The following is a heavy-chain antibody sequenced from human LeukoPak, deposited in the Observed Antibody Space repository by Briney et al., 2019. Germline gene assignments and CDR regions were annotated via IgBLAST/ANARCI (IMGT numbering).Heavy chain of an antibody. J-gene: IGHJ4*02. CDR1: GESFSDYY. Sequence: SETLSLTCAVYGESFSDYYWSWIRQPPGKGLEWIGEINHSGSTYYNPSLKSRITISVDTSKNQFSLKLSSVTAADTAVYYCASLRERSYYARGFDYWGQGTLVTVSS. CDR3: ASLRERSYYARGFDY. V-gene: IGHV4-34*01. CDR2: INHSGST. D-gene: IGHD1-26*01.